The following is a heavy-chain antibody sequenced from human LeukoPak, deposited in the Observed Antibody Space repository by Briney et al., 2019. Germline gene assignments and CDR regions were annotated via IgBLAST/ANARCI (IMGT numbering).Heavy chain of an antibody. J-gene: IGHJ4*02. D-gene: IGHD3-22*01. V-gene: IGHV1-69*13. CDR1: GSTFSSYA. CDR2: IIPIFGTA. Sequence: SVKVSCKASGSTFSSYAISWVRQAPGQGLEWMGGIIPIFGTANYAQKFQGRVTITADESTSTAYMELSSLRSEDTAVYYCARTRITMIVVAPFDYWGQGTLVTVSS. CDR3: ARTRITMIVVAPFDY.